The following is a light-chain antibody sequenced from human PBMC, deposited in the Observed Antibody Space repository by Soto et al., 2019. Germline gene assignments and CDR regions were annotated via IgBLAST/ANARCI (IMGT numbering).Light chain of an antibody. CDR3: NSYSSSTFYV. V-gene: IGLV2-14*01. CDR2: QVT. CDR1: SSDIASFNY. Sequence: QSALAQPASVSGSPGQSITISCTGSSSDIASFNYVSWYQQYPGKAPKLLIYQVTSRASGASHRFSGSKFGDTASLTISGLQPEDEAEYYCNSYSSSTFYVFXTGTKVTVL. J-gene: IGLJ1*01.